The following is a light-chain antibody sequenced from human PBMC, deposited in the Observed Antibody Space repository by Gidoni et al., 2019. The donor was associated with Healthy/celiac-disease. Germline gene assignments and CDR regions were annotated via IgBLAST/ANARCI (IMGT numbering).Light chain of an antibody. CDR2: WAS. J-gene: IGKJ3*01. V-gene: IGKV4-1*01. CDR1: QSILYSSNNKNY. CDR3: QQYYSTPFT. Sequence: DIVMTQSPDSLAVSLGERMTINCKSSQSILYSSNNKNYLAWYQQKPGQPPQLLIYWASTRESGVPDRFSGSGSGTDFTLTISSLQAEDVAVYYCQQYYSTPFTFGPGTKVDIK.